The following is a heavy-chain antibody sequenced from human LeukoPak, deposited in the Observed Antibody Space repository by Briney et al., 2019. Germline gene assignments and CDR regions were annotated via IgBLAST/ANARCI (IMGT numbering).Heavy chain of an antibody. CDR1: GFTFSSYA. CDR3: AKSGTELGMGY. CDR2: ISGSGGST. D-gene: IGHD7-27*01. Sequence: GGSLRLSCAASGFTFSSYAISWVRQAPGKGLEWVSAISGSGGSTYYADSVKGRFTISRDNSKNTLYLQMNSLRAEDTAVYYCAKSGTELGMGYWGQGTLVTVSS. J-gene: IGHJ4*02. V-gene: IGHV3-23*01.